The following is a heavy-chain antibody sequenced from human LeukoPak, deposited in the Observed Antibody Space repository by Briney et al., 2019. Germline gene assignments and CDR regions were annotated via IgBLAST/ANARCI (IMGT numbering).Heavy chain of an antibody. Sequence: SETLSLTCTVSGGSISSGGYSWSWIRQHPGKGLEWIGYIYYSGSTYYNPSLKSRVTISVDTSKNQFSLKLSSVTAADTAVYYCARATYSGYDDAFDIWGQGTMVTVSS. V-gene: IGHV4-31*03. CDR1: GGSISSGGYS. CDR3: ARATYSGYDDAFDI. J-gene: IGHJ3*02. D-gene: IGHD5-12*01. CDR2: IYYSGST.